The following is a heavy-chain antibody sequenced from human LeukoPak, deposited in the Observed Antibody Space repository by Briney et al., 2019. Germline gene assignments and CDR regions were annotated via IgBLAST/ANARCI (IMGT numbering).Heavy chain of an antibody. Sequence: GGSLRLSCAASGFTFSSYEMNWVRQAPGKGLEWVSYISSSGSTIYYADSVKGRFTISRDNAKNSLYLQMNSLRAEDTAVYYCARDLDILTGKDRLYYYYGMGVWGQGTTVTVSS. J-gene: IGHJ6*02. D-gene: IGHD3-9*01. V-gene: IGHV3-48*03. CDR3: ARDLDILTGKDRLYYYYGMGV. CDR2: ISSSGSTI. CDR1: GFTFSSYE.